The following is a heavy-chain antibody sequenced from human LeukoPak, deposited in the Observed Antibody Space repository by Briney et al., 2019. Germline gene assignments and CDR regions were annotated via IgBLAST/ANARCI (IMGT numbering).Heavy chain of an antibody. D-gene: IGHD3-9*01. V-gene: IGHV1-3*01. CDR3: ARGLYDILTGLDYYFDY. CDR2: INAGNGNT. Sequence: GASVKVSCKASGYTFTSYGISWVRQAPGQGLEWMGWINAGNGNTKYSQKFQGRVTITRDTSASTAYMELSSLRSEDTAVYYCARGLYDILTGLDYYFDYWGQGTLVTVSS. J-gene: IGHJ4*02. CDR1: GYTFTSYG.